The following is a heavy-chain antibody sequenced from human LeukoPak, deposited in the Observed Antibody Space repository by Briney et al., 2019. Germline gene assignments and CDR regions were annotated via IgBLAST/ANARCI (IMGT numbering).Heavy chain of an antibody. V-gene: IGHV3-23*01. J-gene: IGHJ4*02. CDR2: ISGSGGST. Sequence: GGFLRLSCAASGFTFSSYAMSWVRQAPGKGLEWVSAISGSGGSTYYADSVKGRFTISRDNSKNTLYLQMNSLRAEDTAVYYCAKDLEAYGSGSYLDYWGQGTLVTVSS. CDR3: AKDLEAYGSGSYLDY. CDR1: GFTFSSYA. D-gene: IGHD3-10*01.